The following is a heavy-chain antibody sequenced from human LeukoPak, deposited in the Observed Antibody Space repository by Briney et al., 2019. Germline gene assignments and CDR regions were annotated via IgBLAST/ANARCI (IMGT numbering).Heavy chain of an antibody. J-gene: IGHJ5*02. CDR3: AKASIGYYDSSGYPST. CDR2: VSWNSGSI. Sequence: GGSLRLSCAASGFTFDDYAMHWVRQAPGKGLEWVSGVSWNSGSIGYADSVKGRFTISRDNAKNSLYLQMNSLRAEDTALYYCAKASIGYYDSSGYPSTWGQGTLVTVSS. V-gene: IGHV3-9*01. D-gene: IGHD3-22*01. CDR1: GFTFDDYA.